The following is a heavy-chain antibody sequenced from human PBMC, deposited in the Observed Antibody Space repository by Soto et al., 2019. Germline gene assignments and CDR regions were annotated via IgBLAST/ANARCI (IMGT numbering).Heavy chain of an antibody. J-gene: IGHJ5*02. V-gene: IGHV4-59*12. CDR3: AREGKDYYDSSGYPAHLGWFDP. CDR2: IYYSGST. CDR1: GGTISRCC. D-gene: IGHD3-22*01. Sequence: PSEALSLTCTVSGGTISRCCGSGIRQPPGKGLEWIGYIYYSGSTNYNPSLKSRVTISVDTSKNQFSLKLSSVTAADTAVYYCAREGKDYYDSSGYPAHLGWFDPWGQGTLVTVS.